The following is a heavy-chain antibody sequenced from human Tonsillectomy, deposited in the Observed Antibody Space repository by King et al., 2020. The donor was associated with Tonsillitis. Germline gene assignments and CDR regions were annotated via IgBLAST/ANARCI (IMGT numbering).Heavy chain of an antibody. D-gene: IGHD1-26*01. J-gene: IGHJ4*02. CDR2: IKPSGGTT. CDR3: ARDPIVGATTFDY. V-gene: IGHV1-46*01. Sequence: QLVQSGAEVKKPGASVKVSCKASGYTFTNYYIHWVRQAPGLGLEWMGIIKPSGGTTIYAQKFQGIVNMTRDTSTSTVYLGLSSLRSEDTAVYYCARDPIVGATTFDYWGQGTLVTVSS. CDR1: GYTFTNYY.